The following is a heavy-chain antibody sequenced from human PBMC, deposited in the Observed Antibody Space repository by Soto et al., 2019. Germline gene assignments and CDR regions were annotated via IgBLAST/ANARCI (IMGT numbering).Heavy chain of an antibody. D-gene: IGHD3-3*01. V-gene: IGHV4-30-4*01. CDR3: ARHGSVLEWLSLFDY. J-gene: IGHJ4*02. Sequence: SETLSLTCTVSGGSISSGDYYWSWIRQPPGKGLEWIGYIDYSGSTYYSPSLKSRVTLSIDTSKNQFSLKLSSVTAADTAVYYCARHGSVLEWLSLFDYWGQGTLVTVSS. CDR2: IDYSGST. CDR1: GGSISSGDYY.